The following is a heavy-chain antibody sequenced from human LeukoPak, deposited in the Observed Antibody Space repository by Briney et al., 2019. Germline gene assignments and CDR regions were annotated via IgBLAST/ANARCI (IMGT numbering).Heavy chain of an antibody. J-gene: IGHJ3*02. CDR1: GGSISSSSYY. CDR3: ARGRVGATKFRAFDI. D-gene: IGHD1-26*01. CDR2: IYYSGST. Sequence: PSETLSLTCTVSGGSISSSSYYWGWIRQPPGKGLEWIGSIYYSGSTYYNPSLKSRVTISVDTSKNQFSLKLSSVTAADTAVYYCARGRVGATKFRAFDIWGQGTMVTVSS. V-gene: IGHV4-39*07.